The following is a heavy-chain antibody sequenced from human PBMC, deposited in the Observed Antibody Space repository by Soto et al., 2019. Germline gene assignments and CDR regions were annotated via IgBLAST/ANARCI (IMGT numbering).Heavy chain of an antibody. CDR2: IYPGDTT. CDR3: HGYGY. CDR1: GFTVSSTKY. J-gene: IGHJ4*02. Sequence: EVQLVESGGGLIQPGGSLRLSCVVSGFTVSSTKYMSWVRQAPGKGLEWVSVIYPGDTTFYADSVKGRFTISRDNSKNTLYLQMNSLRAEDTAVYYCHGYGYWGQGTLVTVSS. V-gene: IGHV3-53*01. D-gene: IGHD5-12*01.